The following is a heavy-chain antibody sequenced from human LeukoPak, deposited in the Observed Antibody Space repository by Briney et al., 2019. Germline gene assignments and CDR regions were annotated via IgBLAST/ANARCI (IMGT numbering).Heavy chain of an antibody. J-gene: IGHJ4*02. CDR3: ARRKIHSGYDWVFDY. CDR2: MNPNSGNT. Sequence: GASVKVSCKASGYTFTSYDINWVRQATGQGLEWMGWMNPNSGNTGYAQKFQGRVTMTRNTSISTAYMEPSSLRSEDTAVYYCARRKIHSGYDWVFDYWGQGTLVTVSS. CDR1: GYTFTSYD. D-gene: IGHD5-12*01. V-gene: IGHV1-8*01.